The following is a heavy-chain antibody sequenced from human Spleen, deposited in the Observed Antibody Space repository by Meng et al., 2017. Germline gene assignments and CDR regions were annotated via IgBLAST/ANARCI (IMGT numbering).Heavy chain of an antibody. CDR2: IYYSGST. Sequence: GSLRLSCTVSGGSISSSSYYWGWIRQPPGKGLVWIGSIYYSGSTYYNPSLKSRVTISVDTSKNQFSLKLSSVTAADTAVYYCARDFQWLVESTDYWGQGTMVTVSS. V-gene: IGHV4-39*07. CDR1: GGSISSSSYY. CDR3: ARDFQWLVESTDY. D-gene: IGHD6-19*01. J-gene: IGHJ4*02.